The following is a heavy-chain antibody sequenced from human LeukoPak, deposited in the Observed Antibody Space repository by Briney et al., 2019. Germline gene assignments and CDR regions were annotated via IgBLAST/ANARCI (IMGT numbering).Heavy chain of an antibody. Sequence: TLXLTCAXYGDSFTSYYWSWIRQPPGKGMEWIGQVTHGGGTNYNPSLKSRVTISADTSSTQFSLKLSSVTAADTAVYFCGGGGTIAAAGVDYWGHGTLVTVSS. CDR1: GDSFTSYY. J-gene: IGHJ4*01. D-gene: IGHD6-13*01. CDR3: GGGGTIAAAGVDY. V-gene: IGHV4-34*01. CDR2: VTHGGGT.